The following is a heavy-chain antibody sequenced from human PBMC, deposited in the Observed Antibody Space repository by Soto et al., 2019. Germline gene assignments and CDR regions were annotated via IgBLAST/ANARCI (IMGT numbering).Heavy chain of an antibody. V-gene: IGHV4-34*01. Sequence: SETLSLTCAVYGGSFSGYYWSWIRQPPGKGLEWIGEINHSGSTNYNPSLKSRVTISVDTSKNQFSLKLSSVTAADTAVYYCAREYIVVVPAAVGGGVYYYGMDVWGQGTTVTVSS. CDR3: AREYIVVVPAAVGGGVYYYGMDV. J-gene: IGHJ6*02. D-gene: IGHD2-2*01. CDR1: GGSFSGYY. CDR2: INHSGST.